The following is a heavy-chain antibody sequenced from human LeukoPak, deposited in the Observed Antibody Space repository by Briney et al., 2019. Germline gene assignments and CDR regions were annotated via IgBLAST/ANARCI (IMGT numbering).Heavy chain of an antibody. CDR1: GYTFTDYY. CDR3: ATDRSIPVATIIGGG. Sequence: ASVKISCKVSGYTFTDYYMHWVQQAPGKGLEWMGLVDPEDGETIYAEKFQGRVTITADTSTDTAYMELSSLRSEDTAVYYCATDRSIPVATIIGGGWGQGTLVTVSS. CDR2: VDPEDGET. J-gene: IGHJ4*02. V-gene: IGHV1-69-2*01. D-gene: IGHD5-12*01.